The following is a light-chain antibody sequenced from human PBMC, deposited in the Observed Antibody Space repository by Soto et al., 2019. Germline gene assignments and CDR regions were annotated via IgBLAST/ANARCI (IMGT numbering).Light chain of an antibody. CDR2: GAS. Sequence: EIVLTQSPGTLSLSPGERATLSCRASQSVSSSYLAWYQQKPGQDPRLLIYGASSRATGIPDRFSGSGSGTDFTLTISRLEPEDFAVYYCQQYGSSPWWTFGQGTKVEIK. CDR1: QSVSSSY. V-gene: IGKV3-20*01. CDR3: QQYGSSPWWT. J-gene: IGKJ1*01.